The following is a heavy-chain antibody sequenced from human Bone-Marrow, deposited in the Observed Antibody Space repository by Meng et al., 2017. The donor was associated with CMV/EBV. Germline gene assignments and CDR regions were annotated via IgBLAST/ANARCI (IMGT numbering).Heavy chain of an antibody. Sequence: GGSLRLSCAASGFTFDDYAMHWVRQAPGKGLEWVSGINWNSRNIGYAESVKGRFTISRDNSKNTLYLQMNRLRAEDTAVYYCAKVFLRGGSDAFDIWGQGTMVTVSS. V-gene: IGHV3-9*01. D-gene: IGHD3-16*01. CDR2: INWNSRNI. J-gene: IGHJ3*02. CDR1: GFTFDDYA. CDR3: AKVFLRGGSDAFDI.